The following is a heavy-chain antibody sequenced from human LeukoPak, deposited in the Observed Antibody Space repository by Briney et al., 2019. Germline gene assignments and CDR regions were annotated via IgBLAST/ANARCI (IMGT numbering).Heavy chain of an antibody. D-gene: IGHD3-16*01. CDR3: ARDLGSFSSGPPFDY. CDR1: GFTFSRFS. CDR2: VSSGSTTT. J-gene: IGHJ4*02. V-gene: IGHV3-48*01. Sequence: GGSLRLSCVASGFTFSRFSMSWVRQAPGKGLEWISYVSSGSTTTYYADSVKGRFTISRDNAKNSLYLQMNSLRAEDTAVYYCARDLGSFSSGPPFDYWGQGSLVTVSS.